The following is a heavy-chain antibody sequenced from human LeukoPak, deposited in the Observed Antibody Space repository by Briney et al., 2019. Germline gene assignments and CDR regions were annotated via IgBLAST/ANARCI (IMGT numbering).Heavy chain of an antibody. CDR3: ARGRGNWGDAFDI. Sequence: ASETLSLTCIVSGGSIGSYYWSWIRQPPGKGLEWIGPIYYSGSTDYNPSLRSRVTISVDTSKNQFFLKLSSVTAADTAVYYCARGRGNWGDAFDIWGQGTMVTVSS. D-gene: IGHD7-27*01. CDR2: IYYSGST. J-gene: IGHJ3*02. CDR1: GGSIGSYY. V-gene: IGHV4-59*12.